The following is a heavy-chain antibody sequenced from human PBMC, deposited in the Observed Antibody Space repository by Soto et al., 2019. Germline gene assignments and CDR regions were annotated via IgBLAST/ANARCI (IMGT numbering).Heavy chain of an antibody. Sequence: QVQLVQSGAEVKKPGSSVKVSCKTSGGTFSTYSIVWVRQAPGEGLEWMGGIIPIFGTANYAQKFQDRVTITADKSKNTAFMELRSLKSEETAMYYCASSSGNNYGVGTNYYFDYWGQGTLVTVSS. CDR2: IIPIFGTA. CDR1: GGTFSTYS. D-gene: IGHD1-26*01. CDR3: ASSSGNNYGVGTNYYFDY. J-gene: IGHJ4*02. V-gene: IGHV1-69*06.